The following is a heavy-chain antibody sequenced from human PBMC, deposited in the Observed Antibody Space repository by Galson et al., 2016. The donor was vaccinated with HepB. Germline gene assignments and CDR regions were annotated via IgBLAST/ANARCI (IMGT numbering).Heavy chain of an antibody. J-gene: IGHJ5*02. V-gene: IGHV2-5*02. CDR1: GFSLRTSGEG. CDR2: IYWDDDK. Sequence: PALVKPTQTLTLTCTFSGFSLRTSGEGVAWIRQPPGKALEWLALIYWDDDKRYRPSLKSRLTITKDTSKNQVVLTMTNMDPVDTATYYCAHALMITFGGLIVDQNWCAPWGQGTLVTVSS. D-gene: IGHD3-16*02. CDR3: AHALMITFGGLIVDQNWCAP.